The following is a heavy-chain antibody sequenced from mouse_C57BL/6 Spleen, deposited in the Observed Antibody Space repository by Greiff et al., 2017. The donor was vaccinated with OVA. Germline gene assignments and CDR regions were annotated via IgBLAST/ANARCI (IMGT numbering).Heavy chain of an antibody. J-gene: IGHJ2*01. CDR3: AREGVARDYFDY. V-gene: IGHV5-16*01. Sequence: EVMLVESEGGLVQPGRSLKLSCTASGFTFSDYYMAWVRQVPEKGLEWVANINYDGSSTYYLDSLKSRFIISRDNAKNILYLQMSSLKSEDTATYYCAREGVARDYFDYWGQGTTLTVSS. CDR2: INYDGSST. CDR1: GFTFSDYY. D-gene: IGHD1-1*02.